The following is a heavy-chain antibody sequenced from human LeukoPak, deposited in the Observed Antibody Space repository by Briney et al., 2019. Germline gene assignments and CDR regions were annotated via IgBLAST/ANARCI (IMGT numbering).Heavy chain of an antibody. V-gene: IGHV1-18*01. D-gene: IGHD3-10*01. CDR1: GYTFTSYG. J-gene: IGHJ4*02. CDR3: ARAHSPYGSGSFYVDY. CDR2: ISAYNGNT. Sequence: ASVTVSCKASGYTFTSYGISWVRQAPGQGLEWMGWISAYNGNTNYAQKLQGRVTMTTDTSTSTAYMEPRSLRSDDTAVYYCARAHSPYGSGSFYVDYWGQGTLVTVSS.